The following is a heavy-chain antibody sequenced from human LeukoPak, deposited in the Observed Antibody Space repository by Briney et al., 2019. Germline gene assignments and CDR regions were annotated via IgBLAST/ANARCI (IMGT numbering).Heavy chain of an antibody. J-gene: IGHJ4*02. D-gene: IGHD4-11*01. CDR3: ARGEPYSNYVPDY. CDR2: IIPIFGTA. V-gene: IGHV1-69*05. Sequence: GASVKVSCKASGGTFSSYAISWVRQAPGQGLEWMGRIIPIFGTANYAQKLQGRVTITTDESTSTAYMELSSLRSEDTAVYYCARGEPYSNYVPDYWGQGTLVTVSS. CDR1: GGTFSSYA.